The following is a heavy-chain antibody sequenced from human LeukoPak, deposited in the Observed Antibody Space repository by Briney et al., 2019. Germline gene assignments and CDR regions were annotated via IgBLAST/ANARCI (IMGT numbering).Heavy chain of an antibody. CDR3: AKLITGTPRFDS. CDR1: GFTFSNYA. V-gene: IGHV3-23*01. J-gene: IGHJ4*02. Sequence: GESLRISCAASGFTFSNYAMSWVRQAPGKGLEWVSGISDSGGSTYYADSVKGRFTISRDNSKNTLYLQMNSLRAEDTAVYYCAKLITGTPRFDSWGQGTLVTASS. CDR2: ISDSGGST. D-gene: IGHD1-7*01.